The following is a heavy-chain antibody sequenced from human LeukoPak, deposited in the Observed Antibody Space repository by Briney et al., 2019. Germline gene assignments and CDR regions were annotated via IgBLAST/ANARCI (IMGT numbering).Heavy chain of an antibody. CDR2: TFYRSKWYH. CDR3: VREVVVAGRPNWFDP. Sequence: SQTLSLTCAISGDSVSSNSAAWNWIRQSPSRGLEWLGRTFYRSKWYHDYAVSVKTRITISPDTSKNQFSLQLNSVTPEDTAVYYCVREVVVAGRPNWFDPWGQGTLVTVSS. V-gene: IGHV6-1*01. D-gene: IGHD6-19*01. CDR1: GDSVSSNSAA. J-gene: IGHJ5*02.